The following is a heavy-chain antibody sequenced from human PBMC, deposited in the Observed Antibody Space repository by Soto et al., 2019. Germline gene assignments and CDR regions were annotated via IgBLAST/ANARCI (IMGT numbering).Heavy chain of an antibody. Sequence: EVQLVESGGGLVQPGGSLRLSCAASGITVSTNYMSWVRQAPGKGLEWVSVIYTGGRTYYSDSVKGRFTISRDNSKNTLSLQMNSLRADDTAVYYCARDRDGDYGLDVWGQGTTVTVSS. CDR1: GITVSTNY. D-gene: IGHD3-10*01. CDR3: ARDRDGDYGLDV. V-gene: IGHV3-66*01. CDR2: IYTGGRT. J-gene: IGHJ6*02.